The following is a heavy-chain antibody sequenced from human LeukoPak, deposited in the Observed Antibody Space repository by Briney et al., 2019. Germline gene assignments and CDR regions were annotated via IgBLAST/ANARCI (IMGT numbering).Heavy chain of an antibody. Sequence: PGGSPRLSCAASGFTFSSYSMNWVRQAPGKGLEWVSYISSSSSTIYYADSVKGRFTISRDNAKNSLYLQMNSLRAEDTAVYYCARDPDRSSWYPNWFDPWGQGTLVTVSS. CDR2: ISSSSSTI. D-gene: IGHD6-13*01. CDR3: ARDPDRSSWYPNWFDP. CDR1: GFTFSSYS. J-gene: IGHJ5*02. V-gene: IGHV3-48*01.